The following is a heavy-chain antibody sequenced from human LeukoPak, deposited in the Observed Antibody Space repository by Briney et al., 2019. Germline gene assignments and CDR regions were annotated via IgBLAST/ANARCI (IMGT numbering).Heavy chain of an antibody. Sequence: GGSLRLSCAASGFTFSDYYMSWIRQPPGKGLEWVSYISSSGSTIYYADSVKGRFTISGDNARNSLYLQMNSLRAEDTAVYYCWVAAAGTGFDYWGQGTLVTVSS. J-gene: IGHJ4*02. CDR1: GFTFSDYY. CDR2: ISSSGSTI. CDR3: WVAAAGTGFDY. V-gene: IGHV3-11*04. D-gene: IGHD6-13*01.